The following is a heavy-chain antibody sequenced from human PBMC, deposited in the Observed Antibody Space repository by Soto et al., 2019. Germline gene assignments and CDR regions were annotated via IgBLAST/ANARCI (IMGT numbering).Heavy chain of an antibody. V-gene: IGHV1-3*01. D-gene: IGHD3-10*01. CDR1: GYTFTSYA. J-gene: IGHJ4*02. Sequence: ASVKVSCKASGYTFTSYAMHWVRQAPGQRLEWMGWINAGNGNTKYSQKFQGRVTITRDTSASTAYMELSSLRSEDTAVYYCARAATMVRGVEFDYWGQGTLVTVSS. CDR2: INAGNGNT. CDR3: ARAATMVRGVEFDY.